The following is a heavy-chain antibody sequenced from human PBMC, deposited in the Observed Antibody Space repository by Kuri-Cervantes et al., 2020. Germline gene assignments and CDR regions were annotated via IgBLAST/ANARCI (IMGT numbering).Heavy chain of an antibody. D-gene: IGHD3-3*01. J-gene: IGHJ4*02. Sequence: GGSLRLSCAASGFTVSSNYMSWVRQAPGKGLEWVSAIYSGGSTYYADSVKGRFTISRDNSKNMLYLQVNSLRAEDTAVYYCARDNTGDFWNPLGYWGQGTLVTVSS. CDR1: GFTVSSNY. CDR3: ARDNTGDFWNPLGY. V-gene: IGHV3-53*01. CDR2: IYSGGST.